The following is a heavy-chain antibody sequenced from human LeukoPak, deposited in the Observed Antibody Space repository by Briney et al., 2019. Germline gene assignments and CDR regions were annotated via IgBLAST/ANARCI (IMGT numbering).Heavy chain of an antibody. CDR3: ARGAYEIVVVTAPTY. CDR1: GFTSSSYE. D-gene: IGHD2-21*02. CDR2: ISSSGSTI. J-gene: IGHJ4*02. Sequence: GGSLRLSCAASGFTSSSYEMNWVRQAPGKGLEWVSYISSSGSTIYYADSVKGRFTISRDNSKSTLYLQMSSLRAEDTAVYYCARGAYEIVVVTAPTYWGQGTLVTVSS. V-gene: IGHV3-48*03.